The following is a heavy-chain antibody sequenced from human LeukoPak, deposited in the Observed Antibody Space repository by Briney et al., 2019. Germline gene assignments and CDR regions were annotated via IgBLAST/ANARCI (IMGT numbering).Heavy chain of an antibody. V-gene: IGHV3-21*01. CDR1: GFTFSSYS. CDR2: ISSNSSYI. J-gene: IGHJ4*02. CDR3: ARVAVGAITFDY. Sequence: GGSLRLSCAASGFTFSSYSMNWVRQAPGKGLEWVSSISSNSSYIYYADSVKGRFTISRDNAKNSLYLQMNSLRAEDTAVYYCARVAVGAITFDYWGQGTLVTVSS. D-gene: IGHD1-26*01.